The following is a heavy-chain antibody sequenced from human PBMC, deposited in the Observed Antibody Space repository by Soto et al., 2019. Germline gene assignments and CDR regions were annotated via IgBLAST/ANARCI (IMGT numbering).Heavy chain of an antibody. CDR1: GFTFSSYW. CDR2: IKGDGSAT. Sequence: EVQLVESGGGLVRPGGSLRLSCAASGFTFSSYWMHWVRQGPGKGLVWVSRIKGDGSATSYADSVKGRFTISRDNAKNTLYLQMNSLRADDTAVYYCARDDYFSSWGQGTLVTVSS. V-gene: IGHV3-74*01. J-gene: IGHJ4*02. CDR3: ARDDYFSS. D-gene: IGHD3-9*01.